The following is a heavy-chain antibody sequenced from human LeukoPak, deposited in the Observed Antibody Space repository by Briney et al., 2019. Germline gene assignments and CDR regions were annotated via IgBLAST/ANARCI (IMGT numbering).Heavy chain of an antibody. J-gene: IGHJ4*02. CDR1: GGSFSGYY. V-gene: IGHV4-34*01. Sequence: PSETLSLTCAVYGGSFSGYYWSWIRQPPGKGLEWIGEINHSGSTNYNPSLKSRVTISVDTSKNQFSLKLSSVTAADTAVYYCATLTRGYSYGYIFPGVYWGQGTLVTVSS. CDR2: INHSGST. D-gene: IGHD5-18*01. CDR3: ATLTRGYSYGYIFPGVY.